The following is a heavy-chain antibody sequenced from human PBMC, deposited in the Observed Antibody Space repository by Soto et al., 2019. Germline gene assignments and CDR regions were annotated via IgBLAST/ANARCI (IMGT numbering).Heavy chain of an antibody. CDR3: STELRFSGYVYYYYGTAV. Sequence: GGSLRLSCAASGFTFSNAWMSWVRQAPGKGLEWVGRINSQTDGGTEDYAAPVKGRFTIAIDDSKNTLYLQMNSLKTEDTAVYYCSTELRFSGYVYYYYGTAVWGQGTTVTVSS. CDR1: GFTFSNAW. D-gene: IGHD5-12*01. CDR2: INSQTDGGTE. J-gene: IGHJ6*02. V-gene: IGHV3-15*01.